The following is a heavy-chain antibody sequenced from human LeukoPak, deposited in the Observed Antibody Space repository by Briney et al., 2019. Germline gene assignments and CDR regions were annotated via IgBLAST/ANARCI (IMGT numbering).Heavy chain of an antibody. J-gene: IGHJ6*03. V-gene: IGHV3-30*02. D-gene: IGHD1-7*01. CDR3: AKGVTGTRDYYMDV. Sequence: PGRSLRLSCAASGFTFSSYGMHWVRQAPGKGLEWVAFIRYDGSNKYYADSVKGRFTISRDNSKNTLYLQMNSLRAEDTAVYYCAKGVTGTRDYYMDVWGKGTTVTVSS. CDR1: GFTFSSYG. CDR2: IRYDGSNK.